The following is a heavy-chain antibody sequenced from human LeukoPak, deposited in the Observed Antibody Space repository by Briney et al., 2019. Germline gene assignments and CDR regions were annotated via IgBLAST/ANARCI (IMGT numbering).Heavy chain of an antibody. J-gene: IGHJ4*02. CDR2: INHSGST. CDR1: GGSFSGYY. D-gene: IGHD3-22*01. Sequence: TSETLSLTCAVYGGSFSGYYWSWIRQPPGKGLEWIGEINHSGSTNYNPSLKSRVTISVDTSKNQFSLKLSSVTAADTAVYYCASRASYDSSGYWGQGTLVTVSS. V-gene: IGHV4-34*01. CDR3: ASRASYDSSGY.